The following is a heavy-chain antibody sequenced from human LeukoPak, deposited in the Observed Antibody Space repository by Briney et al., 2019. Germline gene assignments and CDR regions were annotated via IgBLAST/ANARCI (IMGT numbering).Heavy chain of an antibody. Sequence: PGRSLRLSCAASGFTFSSYGMHWVRQAPGKGLEWVAVIWYDRSNKYYADSVKGRFTISRDNSKNTLYLQMNSPRAEDTAVYYCAKDGYCSSTSCHRRDYYYYMDVWGEGTTVTVSS. CDR1: GFTFSSYG. J-gene: IGHJ6*03. D-gene: IGHD2-2*03. CDR2: IWYDRSNK. CDR3: AKDGYCSSTSCHRRDYYYYMDV. V-gene: IGHV3-33*06.